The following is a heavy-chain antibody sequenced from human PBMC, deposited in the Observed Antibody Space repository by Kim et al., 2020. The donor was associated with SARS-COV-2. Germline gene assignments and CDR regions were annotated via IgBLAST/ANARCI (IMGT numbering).Heavy chain of an antibody. J-gene: IGHJ3*02. CDR3: ARPAGGSSWLRGAFDI. V-gene: IGHV7-4-1*02. CDR2: INTNTGNP. Sequence: ASVKVSCKASGYTFTNYAMNWVRQAPGQGLEWMGWINTNTGNPTYAQGFTGRFVFSLDTSVSTAYLQISSLKAEDTAVYYRARPAGGSSWLRGAFDIWGQGTMVTVSS. D-gene: IGHD6-13*01. CDR1: GYTFTNYA.